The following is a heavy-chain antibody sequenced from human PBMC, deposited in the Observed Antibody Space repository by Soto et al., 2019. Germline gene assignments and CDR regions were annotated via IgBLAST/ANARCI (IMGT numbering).Heavy chain of an antibody. CDR1: GFTFSSYG. Sequence: GGSLRLSCAASGFTFSSYGMHWVRQAPGKGLEWVAVISYDGSNKYYADSVEGRFTISRDNSKNTLYLQMNSLRAEDTAVYYCAKDIAGTEFDPWGQGTLVTVSS. D-gene: IGHD1-20*01. V-gene: IGHV3-30*18. J-gene: IGHJ5*02. CDR3: AKDIAGTEFDP. CDR2: ISYDGSNK.